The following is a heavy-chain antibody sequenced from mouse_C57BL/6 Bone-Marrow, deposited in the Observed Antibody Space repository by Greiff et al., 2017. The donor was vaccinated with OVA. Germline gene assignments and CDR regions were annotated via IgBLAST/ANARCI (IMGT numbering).Heavy chain of an antibody. D-gene: IGHD2-10*02. CDR3: ARSLYGNYWYFDV. CDR1: GYSITSGYY. J-gene: IGHJ1*03. Sequence: EVQLVESGPGLVKPSQSLSLTCSVTGYSITSGYYWNWIRQFPGNKLEWMGYISYDGSNNYNPSLKNRISITRDTSKNQFFLKLNSVTTEDTATYYCARSLYGNYWYFDVWGTGTTVTVSS. V-gene: IGHV3-6*01. CDR2: ISYDGSN.